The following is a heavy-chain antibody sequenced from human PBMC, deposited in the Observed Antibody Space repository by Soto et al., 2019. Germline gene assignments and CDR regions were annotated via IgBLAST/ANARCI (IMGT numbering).Heavy chain of an antibody. CDR2: ISAYNGNT. J-gene: IGHJ4*02. D-gene: IGHD2-15*01. CDR1: GYTFTSYG. Sequence: ASVKVSCKASGYTFTSYGISWVRQAPGHGLEWMGWISAYNGNTNYAQKLQGRVTMTTDTSTSTAYMELRSLRSDDTAVYYCARDYPSGYCSGGSCPTFDYWGQGTLVTVSS. CDR3: ARDYPSGYCSGGSCPTFDY. V-gene: IGHV1-18*04.